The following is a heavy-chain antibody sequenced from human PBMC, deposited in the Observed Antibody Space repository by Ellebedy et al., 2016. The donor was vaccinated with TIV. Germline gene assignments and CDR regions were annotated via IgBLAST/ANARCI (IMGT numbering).Heavy chain of an antibody. CDR1: GGSISSYY. V-gene: IGHV4-59*01. CDR2: IYYSGST. CDR3: ARDTRWFGEYGYYYGMDV. D-gene: IGHD3-10*01. Sequence: SETLSLXXTVSGGSISSYYWSWIRQPPGKGLEWIGYIYYSGSTNYNPSLKSRVTISVDTSKNQFSLKLSSVTAADTAVYYCARDTRWFGEYGYYYGMDVWGQGTTVTVSS. J-gene: IGHJ6*02.